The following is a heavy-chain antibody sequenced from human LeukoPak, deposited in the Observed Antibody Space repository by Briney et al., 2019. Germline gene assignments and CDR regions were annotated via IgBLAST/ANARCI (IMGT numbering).Heavy chain of an antibody. D-gene: IGHD3-10*01. J-gene: IGHJ3*02. Sequence: GGSLRLSCAASGFTFSSYWMHWGRQGPGKGLVWVSRISSDGRTTSYADSVKGRFTISRDNAKNTLYLQMNSLRVEDTAVYYCARDSRYYYDSRNYDNVAFDMWGQGTMVTVSS. CDR3: ARDSRYYYDSRNYDNVAFDM. CDR2: ISSDGRTT. V-gene: IGHV3-74*01. CDR1: GFTFSSYW.